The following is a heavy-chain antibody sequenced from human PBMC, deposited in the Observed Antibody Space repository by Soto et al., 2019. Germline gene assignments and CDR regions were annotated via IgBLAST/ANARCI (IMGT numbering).Heavy chain of an antibody. D-gene: IGHD3-16*01. CDR2: ISYDGSYK. J-gene: IGHJ6*02. V-gene: IGHV3-30*03. CDR3: ARAWKPYVTSVWHNSAMDF. Sequence: QVQLAQSGGGVVQPGRSLRLTCAASGFTFSTYGMHWVRQAPGKGLEWVAVISYDGSYKYYADSVKGQFTISRDNSKNTLDLHMNTLRPEAPPFYSCARAWKPYVTSVWHNSAMDFWALGTTVSFSS. CDR1: GFTFSTYG.